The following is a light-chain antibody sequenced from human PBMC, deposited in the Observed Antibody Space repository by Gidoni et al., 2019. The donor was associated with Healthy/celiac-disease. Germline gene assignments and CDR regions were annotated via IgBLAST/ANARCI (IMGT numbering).Light chain of an antibody. CDR3: LLYYGGAQLWV. J-gene: IGLJ3*02. Sequence: QPVVTQEPSLTVSPVGTVTLTCASSTRAVTSVYYPNWFQQKPGQAPSALIYSTSHKPSFTPARFSGSLLGGKAALTLSGVQPEDEAEYYCLLYYGGAQLWVFGGGTKLTVL. CDR1: TRAVTSVYY. CDR2: STS. V-gene: IGLV7-43*01.